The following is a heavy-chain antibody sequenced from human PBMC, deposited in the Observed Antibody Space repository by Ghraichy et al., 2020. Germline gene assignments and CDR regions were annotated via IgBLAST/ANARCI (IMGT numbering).Heavy chain of an antibody. V-gene: IGHV3-74*01. CDR1: GFTFSTYW. D-gene: IGHD4-17*01. J-gene: IGHJ4*02. CDR3: ASSPVTTYGTALDY. CDR2: LTADGSTT. Sequence: GESLNISCAASGFTFSTYWMHWVRQAPGKGLVWVSRLTADGSTTVYADSVKGRFTISRDNAKSTLYLQMNSLRAEDTAVYYCASSPVTTYGTALDYWGQGTLVTVSS.